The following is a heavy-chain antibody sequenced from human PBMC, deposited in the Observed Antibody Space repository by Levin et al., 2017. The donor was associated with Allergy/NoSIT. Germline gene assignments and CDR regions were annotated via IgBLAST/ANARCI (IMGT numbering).Heavy chain of an antibody. J-gene: IGHJ4*02. Sequence: LSQTLSLTCAVSGDSISSSNWWSWVRQPPGKGLEWIGEIYHSGSTNYNPSLNSRVTISVDKSKNQFSLKLSSVTAADTAIYYCAAKEWHKGFFHYWGQGSLVTVSS. V-gene: IGHV4-4*02. CDR3: AAKEWHKGFFHY. CDR1: GDSISSSNW. D-gene: IGHD3-3*01. CDR2: IYHSGST.